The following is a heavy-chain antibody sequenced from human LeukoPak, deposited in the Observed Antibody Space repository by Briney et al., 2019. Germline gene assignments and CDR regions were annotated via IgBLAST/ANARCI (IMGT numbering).Heavy chain of an antibody. CDR2: IGSNGGST. V-gene: IGHV3-64*01. J-gene: IGHJ4*02. Sequence: GGSLRLSCAASGFTFSSYAMHWVRQAPGKGLEYVSAIGSNGGSTYYANSVKGRFTISRDNSKNTLYLQMGSLRAEDMAVYYCARGGIVATXXLDWGQGTLVTVSS. CDR3: ARGGIVATXXLD. CDR1: GFTFSSYA. D-gene: IGHD5-12*01.